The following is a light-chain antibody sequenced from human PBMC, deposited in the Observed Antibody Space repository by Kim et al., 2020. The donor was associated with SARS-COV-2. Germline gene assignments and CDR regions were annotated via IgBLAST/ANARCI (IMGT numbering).Light chain of an antibody. Sequence: FPGGSATLSCRASHTIDSSLAWYQQTPAQAPRLLTYDAAVRAAGIPDRFSGSGCGSDFSLTIGSLATAYFSIYYCQQRGTWLPALTFGGGPKLEL. CDR1: HTIDSS. CDR2: DAA. CDR3: QQRGTWLPALT. V-gene: IGKV3-11*01. J-gene: IGKJ4*01.